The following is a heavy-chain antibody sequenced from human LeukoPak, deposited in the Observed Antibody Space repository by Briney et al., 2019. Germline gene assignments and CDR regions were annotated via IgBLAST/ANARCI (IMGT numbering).Heavy chain of an antibody. V-gene: IGHV1-8*01. CDR2: MNPNSGNT. D-gene: IGHD1-7*01. CDR3: ARGPPVELYYYYGMDV. CDR1: GYTFTSYD. J-gene: IGHJ6*02. Sequence: ASVKVSCKASGYTFTSYDINWVRQATGQGLEWMGWMNPNSGNTGYAQKFQGRVTMTRNTSISTAYMELSSLRSEDTAVYYCARGPPVELYYYYGMDVWGQGTTVTVSS.